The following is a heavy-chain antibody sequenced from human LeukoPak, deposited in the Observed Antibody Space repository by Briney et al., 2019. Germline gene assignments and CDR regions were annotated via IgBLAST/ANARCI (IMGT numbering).Heavy chain of an antibody. CDR1: GFTFSSYA. D-gene: IGHD5-24*01. Sequence: GRSLRLSCAASGFTFSSYAMHWVRQAPGKGLEWVAVISYDGSNKYYADSVKGRFTISRDDSKNTLYLQMNSLRAEDTAVYYCARGGDGCNWSFDYWGQGTLVTVSS. J-gene: IGHJ4*02. CDR2: ISYDGSNK. CDR3: ARGGDGCNWSFDY. V-gene: IGHV3-30-3*01.